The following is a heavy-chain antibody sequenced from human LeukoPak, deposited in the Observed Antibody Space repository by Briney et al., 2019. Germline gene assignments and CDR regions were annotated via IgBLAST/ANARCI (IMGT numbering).Heavy chain of an antibody. D-gene: IGHD6-19*01. J-gene: IGHJ4*02. V-gene: IGHV4-4*07. Sequence: PSETLSLTCTVSGGSISSYYWSWIRQPAGKGLEWIGRIYTSGSTNYNPSLKSRVTMSVDTSKNQFSLKLSSVTAADTAAYYCASQGYGSGYVHFDYWGQGTLVTVSS. CDR3: ASQGYGSGYVHFDY. CDR1: GGSISSYY. CDR2: IYTSGST.